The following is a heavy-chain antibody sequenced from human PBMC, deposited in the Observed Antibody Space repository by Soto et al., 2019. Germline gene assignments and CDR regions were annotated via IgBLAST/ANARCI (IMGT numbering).Heavy chain of an antibody. V-gene: IGHV1-18*04. Sequence: ASVKVSCKASGYTFTSYGISWVRQAPGQGLEWMGWISAYNGNTNYAQKLQGRVTMTTDTSTSTAYMELRSLRSDDTAVYYCARDLRYSNVNWLDPWGQGTLVPSPQ. CDR3: ARDLRYSNVNWLDP. D-gene: IGHD4-4*01. CDR2: ISAYNGNT. CDR1: GYTFTSYG. J-gene: IGHJ5*02.